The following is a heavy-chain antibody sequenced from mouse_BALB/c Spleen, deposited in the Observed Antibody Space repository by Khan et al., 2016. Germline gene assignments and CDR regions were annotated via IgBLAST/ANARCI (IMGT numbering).Heavy chain of an antibody. J-gene: IGHJ1*01. CDR3: ASRTLTPQYFDV. CDR2: IDPTNGNT. Sequence: EVQLQESGAELVKPGASVKLSCTASGFNIKDTYMHWVKQRPEQGLEWIGKIDPTNGNTNYDPKFQGKATITADTSSNTAYLPLSSLASEDTAVYYCASRTLTPQYFDVWGAGTTVTVSS. CDR1: GFNIKDTY. V-gene: IGHV14-3*02.